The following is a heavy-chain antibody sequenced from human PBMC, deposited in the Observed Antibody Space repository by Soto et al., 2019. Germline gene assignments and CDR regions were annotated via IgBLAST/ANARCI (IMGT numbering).Heavy chain of an antibody. CDR1: GFTFSSYS. CDR3: ARDTVECSSTSCYFQH. Sequence: EVQLVESGGGLVKPGGSLRLSCAASGFTFSSYSMNWVRQAPGKGLEWVSSISSSSSYIYYADSVKGRFTISRDNAKNSLYLQMNSLRAEDTAVYYCARDTVECSSTSCYFQHWGQGTLVTVSS. CDR2: ISSSSSYI. D-gene: IGHD2-2*01. V-gene: IGHV3-21*01. J-gene: IGHJ1*01.